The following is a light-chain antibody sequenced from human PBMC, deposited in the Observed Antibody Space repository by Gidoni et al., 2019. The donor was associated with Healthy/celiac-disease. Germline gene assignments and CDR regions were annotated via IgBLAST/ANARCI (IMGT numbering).Light chain of an antibody. CDR3: QQYNNWPPLT. J-gene: IGKJ4*01. CDR1: QSVSSN. Sequence: EIVMTQSPATLSVSPGERATLSCRASQSVSSNLAWYQQKPGQAPRLPIYGASSGSGTEFTLTISSLQSEDFAVYYCQQYNNWPPLTFGGGTKVEIK. CDR2: GAS. V-gene: IGKV3-15*01.